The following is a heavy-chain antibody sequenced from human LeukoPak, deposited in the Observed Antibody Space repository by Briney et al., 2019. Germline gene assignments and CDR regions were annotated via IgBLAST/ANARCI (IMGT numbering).Heavy chain of an antibody. J-gene: IGHJ5*02. V-gene: IGHV1-18*01. D-gene: IGHD2-2*01. CDR3: ARWGDCSSTSCYGSSRWFDP. CDR1: GYTFTSYG. CDR2: ISAYNGNT. Sequence: ASVKVSCKASGYTFTSYGISWVRQAPGQGLEWMGWISAYNGNTNYAQKLQDRVTMTTDTSTSTAYMELRSLRSDDTAVYYCARWGDCSSTSCYGSSRWFDPWGQGTLVTVPS.